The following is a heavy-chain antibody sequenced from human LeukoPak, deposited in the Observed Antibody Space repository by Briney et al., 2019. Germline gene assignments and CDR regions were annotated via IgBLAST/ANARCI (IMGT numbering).Heavy chain of an antibody. CDR3: TTRHGYSYGYYFDY. CDR2: IKSKTDGGTT. CDR1: GFTFSNAW. V-gene: IGHV3-15*01. D-gene: IGHD5-18*01. J-gene: IGHJ4*02. Sequence: GGSLRLSCAASGFTFSNAWMSWVRQAPGKGLEWVGRIKSKTDGGTTDYVAPVKGRFTISRDDSKNTLYLQMNSLKTEDTAVYYCTTRHGYSYGYYFDYWGQGTLVTVSS.